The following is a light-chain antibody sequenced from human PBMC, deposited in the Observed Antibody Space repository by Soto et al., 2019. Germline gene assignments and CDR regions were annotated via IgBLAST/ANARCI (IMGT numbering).Light chain of an antibody. CDR2: DVS. Sequence: QSVLTQPASVSGSPGQSITISCTGTSSDVGGYNYVSWYQQHPGKAPKLIIYDVSSRPSGVSNRFSGSKSGNTASLTISGLQVEDEADYYCSSYTFSSPYVVFGGGTKLTVL. CDR1: SSDVGGYNY. J-gene: IGLJ2*01. V-gene: IGLV2-14*01. CDR3: SSYTFSSPYVV.